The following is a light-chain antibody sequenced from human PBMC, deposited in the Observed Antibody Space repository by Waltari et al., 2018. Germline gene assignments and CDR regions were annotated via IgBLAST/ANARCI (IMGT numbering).Light chain of an antibody. CDR1: SSGVGSYNL. Sequence: LTQPASVSGSPGQSITISCTGTSSGVGSYNLVSWYQQHPGKAPKLMIYEGSKRPSGVSNRFSGSKSGNTASLTISGLQAEDEADYYCCSYAGVVFGGGTKLTIL. V-gene: IGLV2-23*01. CDR2: EGS. CDR3: CSYAGVV. J-gene: IGLJ2*01.